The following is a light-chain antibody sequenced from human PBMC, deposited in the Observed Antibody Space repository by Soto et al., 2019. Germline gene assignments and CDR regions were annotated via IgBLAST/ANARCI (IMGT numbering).Light chain of an antibody. Sequence: EIVLTQSPGTLSLSPGEGATLSCRASQSVSNSYLAWYQQKPGQAPRLLIYGASNRATGIPDRFSGSGSGTEFTLTISRLQSEDFAVYYCQQYDSWPWTFGQGTKVDI. V-gene: IGKV3-20*01. CDR2: GAS. CDR3: QQYDSWPWT. J-gene: IGKJ1*01. CDR1: QSVSNSY.